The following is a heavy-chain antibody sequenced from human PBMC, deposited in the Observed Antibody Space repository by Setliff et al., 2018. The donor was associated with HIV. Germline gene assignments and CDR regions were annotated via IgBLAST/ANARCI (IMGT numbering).Heavy chain of an antibody. CDR1: GGSISSNNYY. V-gene: IGHV4-30-4*02. CDR2: IYYSGST. D-gene: IGHD6-6*01. J-gene: IGHJ6*03. Sequence: SETLSLTCTVSGGSISSNNYYWSWIRQPPGKGLEWIGYIYYSGSTYYNPSLKSRVTISVDTSKNQFSLKLSSVTAADTAVYYCASEAWTSYRSSSGYYYYYMDVWGKGTTVTVSS. CDR3: ASEAWTSYRSSSGYYYYYMDV.